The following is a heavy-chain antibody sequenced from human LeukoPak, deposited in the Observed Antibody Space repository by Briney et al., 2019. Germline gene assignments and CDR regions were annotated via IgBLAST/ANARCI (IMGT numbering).Heavy chain of an antibody. CDR2: INAGNGNT. CDR1: GYTFTSYA. Sequence: ASVTVSFTASGYTFTSYAMHWVRQAPGQRLEWMGWINAGNGNTKYSQKFQGRVTITRDTSASTAYMELSSLRSEDTAVYYCARYPVAGTSAFDIWGQGTMVTVSS. V-gene: IGHV1-3*01. J-gene: IGHJ3*02. CDR3: ARYPVAGTSAFDI. D-gene: IGHD6-19*01.